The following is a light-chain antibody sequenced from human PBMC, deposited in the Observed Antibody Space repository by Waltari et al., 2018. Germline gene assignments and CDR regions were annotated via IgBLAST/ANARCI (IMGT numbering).Light chain of an antibody. CDR1: QSIGSW. J-gene: IGKJ3*01. CDR2: EAT. CDR3: QRYNSYPIT. V-gene: IGKV1-5*03. Sequence: EIQMTHSPSPLSPSLGASVPIPCRASQSIGSWLAWYQQKPGKAPKLLIYEATSLESGVPSRFSASGSGTEFTLTISSLQPDDFATYYCQRYNSYPITFGPGTKVDI.